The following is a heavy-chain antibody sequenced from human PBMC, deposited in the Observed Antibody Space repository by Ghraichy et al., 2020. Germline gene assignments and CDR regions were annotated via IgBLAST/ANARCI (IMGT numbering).Heavy chain of an antibody. V-gene: IGHV4-4*07. CDR3: ARKDGDY. Sequence: SETLSLTCTVSGGSVTTYHWSWIRQLAGKGLEWIGVIYISGSTNYNPSLKSGVTMSVDTSKNQFSLKLTSVTAADTAVYYCARKDGDYWGQGTLVTVS. CDR1: GGSVTTYH. D-gene: IGHD6-6*01. J-gene: IGHJ4*02. CDR2: IYISGST.